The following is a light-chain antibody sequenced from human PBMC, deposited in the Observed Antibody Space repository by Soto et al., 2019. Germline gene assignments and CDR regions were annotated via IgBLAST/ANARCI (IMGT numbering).Light chain of an antibody. Sequence: QSVLTQPASVSGSPGQSITISCTGSGRDIGAYDYVSWYQQHPGKAPKLLIYGVKNRPSGVSYRFSASKSAFTASLTISGLQAEDEGHYYCSSYTTSYFYVFGPGTKVTVL. CDR2: GVK. CDR1: GRDIGAYDY. J-gene: IGLJ1*01. V-gene: IGLV2-14*01. CDR3: SSYTTSYFYV.